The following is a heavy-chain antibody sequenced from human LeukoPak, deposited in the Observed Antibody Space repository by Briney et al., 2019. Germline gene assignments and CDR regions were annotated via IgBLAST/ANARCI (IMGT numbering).Heavy chain of an antibody. D-gene: IGHD2-15*01. CDR3: ARGYCSGGSCKFDY. CDR2: INHSGST. Sequence: SETLSLTCAVYGGSFSGYYWSWIRQPPGKGLEWIGEINHSGSTNYNPSLKSRVTISVDTSKNQFSLKLSSLTAADTAVYYCARGYCSGGSCKFDYWGQGTLVTVSS. V-gene: IGHV4-34*01. J-gene: IGHJ4*02. CDR1: GGSFSGYY.